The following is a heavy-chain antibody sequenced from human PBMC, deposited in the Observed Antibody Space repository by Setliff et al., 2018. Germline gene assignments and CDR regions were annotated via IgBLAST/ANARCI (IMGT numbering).Heavy chain of an antibody. CDR1: GYTFTNYG. Sequence: RASVKVSCKASGYTFTNYGVAWVRQAPGQGLEWMGWINPYKGHTFYAHKFQDRLTMTTDTSASTGYMELSSLRSEDTAVYYCARLQAIFGVFKDGDWFDPWGQGTLVTVSS. CDR2: INPYKGHT. CDR3: ARLQAIFGVFKDGDWFDP. J-gene: IGHJ5*02. V-gene: IGHV1-18*01. D-gene: IGHD3-3*01.